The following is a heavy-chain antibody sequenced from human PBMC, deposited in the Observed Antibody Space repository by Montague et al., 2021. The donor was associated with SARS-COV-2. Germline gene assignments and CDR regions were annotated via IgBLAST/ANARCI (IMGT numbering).Heavy chain of an antibody. J-gene: IGHJ4*02. CDR3: ARDLGYDYVWGSYRHLDN. V-gene: IGHV3-21*01. CDR2: ISSSSSYI. D-gene: IGHD3-16*02. Sequence: SLRLSCAASGFTFSSYSMNWVRQAPGKGLEWASSISSSSSYIYYADSVKGRFTISRDNAKNSLYLQMNSLRAEDTAVYYCARDLGYDYVWGSYRHLDNWGQGTLVTVSS. CDR1: GFTFSSYS.